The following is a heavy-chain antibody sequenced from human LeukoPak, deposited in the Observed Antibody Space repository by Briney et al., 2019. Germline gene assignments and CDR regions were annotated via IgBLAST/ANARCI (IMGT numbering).Heavy chain of an antibody. CDR1: GFTFSSYA. CDR2: IWYDGSNK. Sequence: GRSLRLSCAASGFTFSSYAMHWVRQAPGKGLEWVAVIWYDGSNKYYADSVKGRFTISRDNSKNTLYLQMNSLRAEDTAVYYRAKDNGHSRQWLVPIFSYWGQGTLVTVSS. J-gene: IGHJ4*02. V-gene: IGHV3-33*06. D-gene: IGHD6-19*01. CDR3: AKDNGHSRQWLVPIFSY.